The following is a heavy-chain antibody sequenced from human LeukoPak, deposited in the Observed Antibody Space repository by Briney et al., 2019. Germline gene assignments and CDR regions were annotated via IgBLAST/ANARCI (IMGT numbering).Heavy chain of an antibody. D-gene: IGHD3-22*01. CDR3: VRDLELVYYDTSAYEY. Sequence: GGSLRLSCAASGFTFRNYWMHWVRQAPGKGLVWVSRINSDGSSATYADSVKGRFTISRDNAKNTLFLQMNSLRAEDTAVYYCVRDLELVYYDTSAYEYWGQGNLVTVSS. J-gene: IGHJ4*02. CDR2: INSDGSSA. CDR1: GFTFRNYW. V-gene: IGHV3-74*03.